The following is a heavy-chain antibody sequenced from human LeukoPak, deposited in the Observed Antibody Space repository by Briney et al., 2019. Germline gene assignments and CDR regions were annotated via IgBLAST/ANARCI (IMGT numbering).Heavy chain of an antibody. CDR2: INPNSGGA. Sequence: GASVKVSCKASGYTFTGHYMHWVRQAPGQGLEWMGRINPNSGGANYAQKFQGRVTMTRDTSISTAYMELSGLRSDDPAVYYCARDREVGSTDDAFDIWGQGTRVIVSS. J-gene: IGHJ3*02. D-gene: IGHD1-26*01. CDR1: GYTFTGHY. V-gene: IGHV1-2*06. CDR3: ARDREVGSTDDAFDI.